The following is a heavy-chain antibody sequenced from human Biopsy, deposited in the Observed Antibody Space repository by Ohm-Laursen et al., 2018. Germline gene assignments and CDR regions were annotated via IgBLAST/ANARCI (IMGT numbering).Heavy chain of an antibody. CDR2: IVTFFGTV. D-gene: IGHD3-9*01. CDR1: GGSFSNYA. V-gene: IGHV1-69*05. J-gene: IGHJ6*02. CDR3: ASQTPRNPNILTGAFHYDMAV. Sequence: SSVKVSCKFSGGSFSNYAVSWVRRAPGQGLEWMGGIVTFFGTVKYAQRFQGRLTITTDRSTDTAYMELSSLTSEDTAVYYCASQTPRNPNILTGAFHYDMAVWGQGTTVTVSS.